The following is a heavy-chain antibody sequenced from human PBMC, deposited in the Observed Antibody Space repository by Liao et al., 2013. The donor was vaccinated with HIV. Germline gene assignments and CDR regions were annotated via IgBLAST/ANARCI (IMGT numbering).Heavy chain of an antibody. J-gene: IGHJ4*02. V-gene: IGHV4-61*02. D-gene: IGHD2-2*01. CDR2: IHPTGNT. Sequence: QVQLRESGPGLVKPSQTLSLTCTVSGASISSAHYYWSWLRLSAGRGLEWIGRIHPTGNTNYNPSLRSRVTISVDSSTNRFSLLLTSVTAADTAVYYCARGTDFDYWGLGTQVTVSS. CDR3: ARGTDFDY. CDR1: GASISSAHYY.